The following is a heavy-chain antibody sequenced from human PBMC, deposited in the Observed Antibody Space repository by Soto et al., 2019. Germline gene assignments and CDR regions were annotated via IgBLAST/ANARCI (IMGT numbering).Heavy chain of an antibody. CDR1: GYSFTSYW. V-gene: IGHV5-10-1*01. D-gene: IGHD7-27*01. J-gene: IGHJ4*02. Sequence: PWESLKISCKGSGYSFTSYWISWVRQMPGKGLEWMGSIDARDSYNNYSRSSQGHVHISADKSISTAYLQWSSLKASDTAMYYGARQVNWGKGDYFDSWGQATLVTVSS. CDR3: ARQVNWGKGDYFDS. CDR2: IDARDSYN.